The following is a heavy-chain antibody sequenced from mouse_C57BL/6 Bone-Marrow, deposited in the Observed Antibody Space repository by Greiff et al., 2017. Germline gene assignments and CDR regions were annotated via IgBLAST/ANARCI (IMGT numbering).Heavy chain of an antibody. D-gene: IGHD2-3*01. V-gene: IGHV14-4*01. CDR2: IDPENGDT. Sequence: VQLQQSGAELVRPGASVKLSCTASGFNIKDDYMHWVKQRPEQGLEWIGWIDPENGDTEYDSKFQGKATITADTSSNTAYLQLSSLTPEDVDVYYWTTAAPDGYGFAYWGQGTLVTVSA. J-gene: IGHJ3*01. CDR3: TTAAPDGYGFAY. CDR1: GFNIKDDY.